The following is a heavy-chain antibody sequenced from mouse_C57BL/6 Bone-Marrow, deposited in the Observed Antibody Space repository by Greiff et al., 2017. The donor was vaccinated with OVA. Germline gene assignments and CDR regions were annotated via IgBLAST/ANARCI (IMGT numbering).Heavy chain of an antibody. Sequence: EVKLVESGAELVRPGASVKLSCTASGFNIQDYYMHWVKQRPAQGLEWIGRIDPEDGDTEYAPKFQGKATMTADTSSNTAYLQLSSLPSEDTAVYYCTTVMTTVVRWYVDVWGTGTTVTVSS. V-gene: IGHV14-1*01. CDR2: IDPEDGDT. J-gene: IGHJ1*03. CDR1: GFNIQDYY. D-gene: IGHD1-1*01. CDR3: TTVMTTVVRWYVDV.